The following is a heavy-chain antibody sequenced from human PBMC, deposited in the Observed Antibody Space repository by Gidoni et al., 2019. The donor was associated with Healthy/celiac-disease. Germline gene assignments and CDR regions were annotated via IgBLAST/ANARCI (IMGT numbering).Heavy chain of an antibody. CDR2: ISYDGSNK. D-gene: IGHD1-26*01. CDR1: GFTFSSYG. Sequence: QVQLVAPGGGVVQPGRSLRLSCAASGFTFSSYGMHWVRQAPGKGLEWVAVISYDGSNKYYADSVKGRFTISRDNSKNTLYLQMNSLRAEDTAVYYCAKDLWKTSGSYPLGYWGQGTLVTVSS. V-gene: IGHV3-30*18. CDR3: AKDLWKTSGSYPLGY. J-gene: IGHJ4*02.